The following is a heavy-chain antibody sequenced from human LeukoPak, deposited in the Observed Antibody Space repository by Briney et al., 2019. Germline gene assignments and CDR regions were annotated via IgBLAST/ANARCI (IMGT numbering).Heavy chain of an antibody. CDR2: ITSSSSTI. CDR3: ARDQSGSYSFDY. J-gene: IGHJ4*02. D-gene: IGHD1-26*01. V-gene: IGHV3-48*01. Sequence: GGSLRLSCAASGFTFSSYSMNWVRQAPGKGLEWVSFITSSSSTIYYADAVKGRFTISRDNAKNSLYLQMNSLRAEDTAVYYCARDQSGSYSFDYWGQGTLVTVSS. CDR1: GFTFSSYS.